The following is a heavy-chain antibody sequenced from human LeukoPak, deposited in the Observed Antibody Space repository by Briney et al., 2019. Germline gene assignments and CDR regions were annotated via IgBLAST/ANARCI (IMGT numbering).Heavy chain of an antibody. CDR3: ARVRSTREAKYFDY. CDR2: IYSGGST. CDR1: GFTVSSNY. V-gene: IGHV3-53*04. D-gene: IGHD2-2*01. Sequence: GGSLRLSCAASGFTVSSNYMSWVRQAPGKGLEWVSVIYSGGSTYYADSVKGRFTISRHNSKNTLYLQMNSLRAEDTAVYYCARVRSTREAKYFDYWGQGTQVTVSS. J-gene: IGHJ4*02.